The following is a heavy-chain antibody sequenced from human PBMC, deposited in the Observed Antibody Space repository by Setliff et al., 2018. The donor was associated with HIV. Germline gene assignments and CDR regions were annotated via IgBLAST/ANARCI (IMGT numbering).Heavy chain of an antibody. CDR1: GFTFSSYW. Sequence: GGSLRLSCAASGFTFSSYWMSWVRQAPGKGLEWVANIKQDGSEKYYVDSVKGRFTISRDNAKNSLYLQMNSLRAEDTAVYYCARVDSGYDLAYYYYMDVWGKGTTVTVSS. CDR3: ARVDSGYDLAYYYYMDV. V-gene: IGHV3-7*01. J-gene: IGHJ6*03. D-gene: IGHD5-12*01. CDR2: IKQDGSEK.